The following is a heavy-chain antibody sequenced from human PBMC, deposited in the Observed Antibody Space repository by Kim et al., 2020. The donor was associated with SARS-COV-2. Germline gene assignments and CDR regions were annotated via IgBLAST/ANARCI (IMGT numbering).Heavy chain of an antibody. J-gene: IGHJ6*01. Sequence: GGSLRLSCAASGFTFSSYGMHWVRQAPGKGLEWVAVISYDGSNKYYADSVKGRFTISRDNSKNTLYLQMNSLRAEDTAVYYCAKDLEGQKGVLYYYYYGMDVWGQGTKVTVTS. CDR2: ISYDGSNK. D-gene: IGHD1-1*01. V-gene: IGHV3-30*18. CDR3: AKDLEGQKGVLYYYYYGMDV. CDR1: GFTFSSYG.